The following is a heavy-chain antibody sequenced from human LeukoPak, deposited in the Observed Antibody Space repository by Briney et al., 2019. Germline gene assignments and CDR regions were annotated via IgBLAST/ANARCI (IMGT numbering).Heavy chain of an antibody. Sequence: PSQTLSLTCTVSGGSISSGGYYWSWIRQPPGKGLEWIGYIYHSGSTYYNPSLKSRVTISVDTSKNQFSLKLSSVTAADTAVYYCASLKIYGDYGSYYFDYWGQGTLVTVSS. D-gene: IGHD4-17*01. V-gene: IGHV4-30-2*01. CDR2: IYHSGST. J-gene: IGHJ4*02. CDR1: GGSISSGGYY. CDR3: ASLKIYGDYGSYYFDY.